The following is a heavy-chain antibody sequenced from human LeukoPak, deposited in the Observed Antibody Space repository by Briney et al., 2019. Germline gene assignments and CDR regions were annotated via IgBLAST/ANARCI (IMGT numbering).Heavy chain of an antibody. V-gene: IGHV4-59*08. CDR2: IYYSGSA. Sequence: PSETLSLTCTVSGGSISRYYWSWIRQPPGKGLEWIGYIYYSGSANYNPSLKSRVTISVDTSKNQFSLKLSSVTAADTAVYYCARTYCGGDCPIDYWGQGTLVTVSS. D-gene: IGHD2-21*02. CDR1: GGSISRYY. J-gene: IGHJ4*02. CDR3: ARTYCGGDCPIDY.